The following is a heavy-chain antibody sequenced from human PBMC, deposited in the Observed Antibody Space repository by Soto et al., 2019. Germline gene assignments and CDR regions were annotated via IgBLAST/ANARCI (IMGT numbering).Heavy chain of an antibody. Sequence: QEQLVESGGGVVQPGGSLRLSCEESGFSFSYYGLHWVRQAPGKGLEWVALVWYDGSRTYYSDSVKGRFTISRDNFKKTVDLQMNGLRVEDTALYYCARGTSHYYYYMDVWGEGTTVTVSS. CDR2: VWYDGSRT. D-gene: IGHD3-16*01. J-gene: IGHJ6*03. CDR1: GFSFSYYG. CDR3: ARGTSHYYYYMDV. V-gene: IGHV3-33*01.